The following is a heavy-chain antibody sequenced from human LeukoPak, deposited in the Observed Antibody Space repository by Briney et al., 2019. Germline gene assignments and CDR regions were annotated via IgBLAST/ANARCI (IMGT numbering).Heavy chain of an antibody. Sequence: GGSLRLSCTASGFTFSAYAMMWVRQAPGKGLEWVSAISGSGGSTYYADSVKGRFTISRDNSKNTLYLQMNSLRAEDTAVYYCAKGSRMKYYYDSSGYYTDWGQGTLVTVSS. CDR3: AKGSRMKYYYDSSGYYTD. V-gene: IGHV3-23*01. J-gene: IGHJ4*02. D-gene: IGHD3-22*01. CDR1: GFTFSAYA. CDR2: ISGSGGST.